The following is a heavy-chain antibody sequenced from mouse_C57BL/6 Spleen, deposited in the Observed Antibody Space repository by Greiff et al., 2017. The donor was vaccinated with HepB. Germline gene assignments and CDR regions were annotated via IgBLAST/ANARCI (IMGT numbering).Heavy chain of an antibody. Sequence: VQLQQSGAELVRPGTSVKVSCKASGYAFTNYLIEWVKQRPGQGLEWIGVINPGSGGTNYNEKFKGKATLTADKSSSTAYMQLSSLTSEDSAVYFCARENWAFDYWGQGTTLTVSS. V-gene: IGHV1-54*01. CDR3: ARENWAFDY. CDR1: GYAFTNYL. D-gene: IGHD4-1*01. CDR2: INPGSGGT. J-gene: IGHJ2*01.